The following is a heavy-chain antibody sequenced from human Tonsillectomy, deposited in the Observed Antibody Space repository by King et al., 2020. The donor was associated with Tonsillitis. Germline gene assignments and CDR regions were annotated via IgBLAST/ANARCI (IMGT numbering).Heavy chain of an antibody. V-gene: IGHV3-33*08. Sequence: LQLVQSGGGVVQPGRSLRLSCAASGFIFSSYGIHWVRQAPGKGLEWVAVIWYDGSNKYYADSVKGRFTISRDNSKNTLYLQMNSLRAEDTAVYYCARDGRQVGVALWGGYYYYYYMDVWGKGTTVTVSS. J-gene: IGHJ6*03. CDR3: ARDGRQVGVALWGGYYYYYYMDV. CDR1: GFIFSSYG. D-gene: IGHD3-3*01. CDR2: IWYDGSNK.